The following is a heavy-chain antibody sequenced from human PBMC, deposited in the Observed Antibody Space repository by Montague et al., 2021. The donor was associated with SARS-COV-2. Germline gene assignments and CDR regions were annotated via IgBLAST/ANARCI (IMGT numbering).Heavy chain of an antibody. V-gene: IGHV4-34*01. Sequence: SAPLSLPFPFSCGSLPLAGYYWRWLRQPPGKGLEWIGEINHRGTTNDNPSLKSRVALSLDTSRNQFSLNLNSVTAADTAVYYCVRGPAVKSYYDFWSGPKWFDPWGQGNLVTVAA. CDR3: VRGPAVKSYYDFWSGPKWFDP. D-gene: IGHD3-3*01. J-gene: IGHJ5*02. CDR2: INHRGTT. CDR1: CGSLPLAGYY.